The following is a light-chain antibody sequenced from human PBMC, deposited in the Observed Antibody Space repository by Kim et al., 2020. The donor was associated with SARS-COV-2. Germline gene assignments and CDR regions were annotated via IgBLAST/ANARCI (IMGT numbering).Light chain of an antibody. J-gene: IGKJ1*01. CDR2: AAS. CDR1: QGIGDY. CDR3: QRYSFYPRT. V-gene: IGKV1-9*01. Sequence: ASVGDRVTLTCRASQGIGDYLAWYQQNPGKAPRLLIYAASTLQSGVPSRFSGSGSGTEFTLTITSLQAEDFATYFCQRYSFYPRTFGQGTKVDIK.